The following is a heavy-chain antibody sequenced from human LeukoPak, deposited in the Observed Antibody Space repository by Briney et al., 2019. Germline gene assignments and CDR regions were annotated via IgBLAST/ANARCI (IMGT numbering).Heavy chain of an antibody. J-gene: IGHJ4*02. CDR2: ISSSGSTI. CDR1: GFTFSSYE. Sequence: GGSLRLSCAASGFTFSSYEMNWVRQAPGEGLEWVSYISSSGSTIYYADSVKGRFTISRDNAKNSLYLQMNSLRAEDTAVYYCAREGDGQYYFDYWGQGTLVTVSS. D-gene: IGHD5-24*01. V-gene: IGHV3-48*03. CDR3: AREGDGQYYFDY.